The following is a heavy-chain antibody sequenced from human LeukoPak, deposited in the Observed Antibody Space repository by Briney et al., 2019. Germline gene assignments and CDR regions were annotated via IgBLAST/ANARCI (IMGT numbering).Heavy chain of an antibody. CDR3: ARPRGRVLYGMDV. V-gene: IGHV1-2*02. Sequence: EASVKVSCKASGYTFTGYYMHWVRQAPGQGLEWMGWINPNSGGTNYAQKFQGRVTMTRDTSISTAYMELSRLRSDDTAVYYCARPRGRVLYGMDVWGQGTTVTVSS. CDR1: GYTFTGYY. CDR2: INPNSGGT. D-gene: IGHD5-12*01. J-gene: IGHJ6*02.